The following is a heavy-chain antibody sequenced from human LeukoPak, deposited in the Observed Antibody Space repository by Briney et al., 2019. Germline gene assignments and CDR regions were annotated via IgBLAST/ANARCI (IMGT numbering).Heavy chain of an antibody. CDR3: ARPYDYGVHDAFDI. CDR2: IYYSGST. V-gene: IGHV4-59*01. J-gene: IGHJ3*02. Sequence: PSETLSPTCTVSGGSISSYYWSWIRQPPGKGLEWIGYIYYSGSTNYNPSLKSRVTISVDTSKNQFSLKLSSVTAADTAVYYCARPYDYGVHDAFDIWGQGTMVTVSS. CDR1: GGSISSYY. D-gene: IGHD4-17*01.